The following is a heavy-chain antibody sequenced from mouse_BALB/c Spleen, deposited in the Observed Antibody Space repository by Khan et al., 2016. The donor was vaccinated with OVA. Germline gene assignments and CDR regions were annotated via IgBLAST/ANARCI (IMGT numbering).Heavy chain of an antibody. D-gene: IGHD1-1*01. V-gene: IGHV3-2*02. CDR1: GYSITSDYA. CDR3: ARSGTISTLIPTDFDS. J-gene: IGHJ2*01. Sequence: EVQLQESGPGLVKPSQSLSLTCTVTGYSITSDYAWNWIRQFPGNTLEWMGYIKYSGSTSYNPFLKSRISITRNTLQNQFFLQLSSVTTEDTATHYSARSGTISTLIPTDFDSWGQGTTLTVSS. CDR2: IKYSGST.